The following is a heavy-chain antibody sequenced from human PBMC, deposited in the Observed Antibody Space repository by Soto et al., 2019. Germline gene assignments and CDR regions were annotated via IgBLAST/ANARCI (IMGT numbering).Heavy chain of an antibody. J-gene: IGHJ6*03. D-gene: IGHD5-12*01. CDR3: ARGLSDSGYDAEYYYYYYMDV. V-gene: IGHV6-1*01. CDR2: TYYRSKWYN. Sequence: KQSQTLSLTCAISGDSVSSNSAAWNWIRQSPSRGLEWLGRTYYRSKWYNDYAVSVKSRITINPDTSKNQFSLQLNSVTPEDTAVYYCARGLSDSGYDAEYYYYYYMDVWGKGTTVTVSS. CDR1: GDSVSSNSAA.